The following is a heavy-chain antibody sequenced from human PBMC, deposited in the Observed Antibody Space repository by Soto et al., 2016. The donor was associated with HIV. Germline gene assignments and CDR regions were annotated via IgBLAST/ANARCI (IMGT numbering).Heavy chain of an antibody. CDR2: IYSNGDT. V-gene: IGHV4-39*01. J-gene: IGHJ5*02. Sequence: QLQVQESGPGLVKPSETLSLTCTVSGGSVNTTSFYWGWIRQSPGKGLEWIGSIYSNGDTYWNPSLKSRLTISIDTSKNHFSLTLTSVTAADTAIYYCARQWGHVCSLGRFDPVGPGNPGLRLL. CDR3: ARQWGHVCSLGRFDP. D-gene: IGHD1-26*01. CDR1: GGSVNTTSFY.